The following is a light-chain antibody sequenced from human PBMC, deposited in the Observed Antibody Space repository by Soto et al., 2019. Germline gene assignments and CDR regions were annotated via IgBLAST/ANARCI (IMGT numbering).Light chain of an antibody. CDR2: KAS. V-gene: IGKV1-5*03. J-gene: IGKJ1*01. CDR1: QNIGTS. CDR3: QHYNSYSEA. Sequence: GDRVTITCRASQNIGTSLAWYQQTPGKAPKLLIYKASTLKSGVPSRFSGSGSGTEFTLTISSLQPDDFATYYCQHYNSYSEACGQGTKGDIK.